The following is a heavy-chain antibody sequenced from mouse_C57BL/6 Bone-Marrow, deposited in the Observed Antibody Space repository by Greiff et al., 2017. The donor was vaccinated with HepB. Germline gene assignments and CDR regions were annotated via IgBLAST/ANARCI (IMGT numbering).Heavy chain of an antibody. J-gene: IGHJ4*01. CDR3: ARGIRLSYAMDY. CDR2: IDPSDSYT. D-gene: IGHD1-2*01. CDR1: GYTFTSYW. Sequence: QVQLKQPGAELVKPGASVKLSCKASGYTFTSYWMQWVKQRPGQGLEWIGEIDPSDSYTNYNQKFKGKATLTVDTSSSTAYMQLSSLTSEDSAVYYCARGIRLSYAMDYWGQGTSVTVSS. V-gene: IGHV1-50*01.